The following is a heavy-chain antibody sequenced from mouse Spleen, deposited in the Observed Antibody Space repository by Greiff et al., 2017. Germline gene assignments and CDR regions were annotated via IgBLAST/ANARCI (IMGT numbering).Heavy chain of an antibody. CDR2: IRNKANGYTT. V-gene: IGHV7-3*01. CDR3: ARYELLAFDY. J-gene: IGHJ2*01. CDR1: GFTFTDYY. Sequence: EVKLVESGGGLVQPGGSLSLSCAASGFTFTDYYMSWVRQPPGKALEWLGFIRNKANGYTTEYSASVQGRFTISRDNSQSILYLQMNALRAEDSATYDCARYELLAFDYWGQGTTLTVSS.